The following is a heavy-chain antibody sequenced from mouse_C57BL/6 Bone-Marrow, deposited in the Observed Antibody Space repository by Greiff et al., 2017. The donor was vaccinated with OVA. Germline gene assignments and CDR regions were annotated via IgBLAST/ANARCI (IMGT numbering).Heavy chain of an antibody. J-gene: IGHJ4*01. CDR1: GFTFSSYA. CDR3: TRGNWDVDYAMDY. D-gene: IGHD4-1*01. Sequence: EVQRVESGEGLVKPGGSLKLSCAASGFTFSSYAMSWVRQTPEKRLEWVAYISSGGDYIYYADTVKGRFTISRDNARNTLYLQMSSLKAEDTAMCYCTRGNWDVDYAMDYWGQGTSVTVSS. V-gene: IGHV5-9-1*02. CDR2: ISSGGDYI.